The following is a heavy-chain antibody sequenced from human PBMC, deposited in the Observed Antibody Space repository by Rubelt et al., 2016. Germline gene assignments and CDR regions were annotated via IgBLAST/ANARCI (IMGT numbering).Heavy chain of an antibody. V-gene: IGHV2-5*02. J-gene: IGHJ4*02. Sequence: QITLKESGPTLVMPTQTLTLTCTFSGFSLNTSGVGVGWIRQPPGKALEWLTLIYWDDDKRYSPSLERRLTIIKDTSKNQVVLIITNMDPVDTAIYYCAHYEFWSGYYGNWGQGTLVTVSS. D-gene: IGHD3-3*01. CDR3: AHYEFWSGYYGN. CDR2: IYWDDDK. CDR1: GFSLNTSGVG.